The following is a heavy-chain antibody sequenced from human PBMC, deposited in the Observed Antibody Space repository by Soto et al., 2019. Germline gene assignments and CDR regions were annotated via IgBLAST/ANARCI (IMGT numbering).Heavy chain of an antibody. CDR1: GYTFTSYG. CDR2: ISAYNGNT. D-gene: IGHD3-3*01. CDR3: ARRPRFLEWLFDPDYYSYGMDV. V-gene: IGHV1-18*01. Sequence: QVPLVQSGAEVKKPGASVKVSCKASGYTFTSYGISWVRQAPGQGLEWMGWISAYNGNTNYAQKLQGRVTMTTDTSTSTAYMELRSLRSDDTAVYYCARRPRFLEWLFDPDYYSYGMDVWGQGTTVTVSS. J-gene: IGHJ6*02.